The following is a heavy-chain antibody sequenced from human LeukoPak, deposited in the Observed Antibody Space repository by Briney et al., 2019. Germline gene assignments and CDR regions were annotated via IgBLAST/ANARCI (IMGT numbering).Heavy chain of an antibody. CDR1: GGSISSSNW. J-gene: IGHJ6*01. V-gene: IGHV4-4*02. CDR2: IYHSGST. D-gene: IGHD3-10*01. CDR3: ASYGSGSYYYGMDV. Sequence: ASETLSLTCAVSGGSISSSNWWSWVRQPPGKGLEWIGEIYHSGSTNYNPSLKSRVTISVGKSKNQFSLKLSSVTAADTAVYYCASYGSGSYYYGMDVWGKGPRSPSPQ.